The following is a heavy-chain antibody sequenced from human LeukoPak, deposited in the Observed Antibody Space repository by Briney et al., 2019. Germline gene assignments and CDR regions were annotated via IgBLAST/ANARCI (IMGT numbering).Heavy chain of an antibody. CDR1: GFVFTSYG. D-gene: IGHD6-13*01. Sequence: GASVKVSCKASGFVFTSYGFTWVRQAPGQGLEWMGWISANDGKTHYSEKHQGRVTMSTDTVTSTAYMELRSLRSDDTAVYYCAREGSSWFYYYGMDVWGQGTTVTVSS. CDR3: AREGSSWFYYYGMDV. V-gene: IGHV1-18*01. J-gene: IGHJ6*02. CDR2: ISANDGKT.